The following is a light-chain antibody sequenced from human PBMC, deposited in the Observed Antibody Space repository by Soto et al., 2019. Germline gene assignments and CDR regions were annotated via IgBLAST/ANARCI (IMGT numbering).Light chain of an antibody. J-gene: IGKJ2*01. V-gene: IGKV1-9*01. CDR3: QQLNSYPFT. Sequence: DIQLTQSPSFLSASVGDRVTITCRASQGISSDLAWYQQQPGKAPNLLIYAAFTLQSGVPSTFSGSGSGTEFTLTISSLQPEDFATYYCQQLNSYPFTFGQGTRLEIK. CDR2: AAF. CDR1: QGISSD.